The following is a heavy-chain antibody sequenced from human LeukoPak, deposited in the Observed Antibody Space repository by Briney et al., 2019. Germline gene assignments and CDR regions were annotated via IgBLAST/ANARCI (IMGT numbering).Heavy chain of an antibody. CDR3: ARFRSSSLPLYYFDY. CDR2: ISAYNGNT. CDR1: GYTFTIYG. J-gene: IGHJ4*02. Sequence: ASVKVSCKASGYTFTIYGISWVRQAPGQGLEWMGWISAYNGNTNYAQKLQGRVTMTTDTSTSTAYMELRSLRSDDTAVYYCARFRSSSLPLYYFDYWGQGTLVTVSS. V-gene: IGHV1-18*01. D-gene: IGHD6-6*01.